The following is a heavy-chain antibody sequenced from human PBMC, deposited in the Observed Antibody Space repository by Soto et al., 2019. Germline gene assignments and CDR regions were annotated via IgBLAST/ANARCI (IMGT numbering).Heavy chain of an antibody. V-gene: IGHV1-69*08. CDR1: GDTFSSYT. CDR2: IIPVLGTT. Sequence: QVQLVQSGAEVKKPGSSVKVSCRASGDTFSSYTVNWVRQAPGRGLEWLGRIIPVLGTTDYAQKFKGRVTIIADKTSNIVYMELSSVRTEDRAVYYCARLRYCGYDCYHKHYYGMDVWGQGTTVTV. J-gene: IGHJ6*02. D-gene: IGHD2-21*02. CDR3: ARLRYCGYDCYHKHYYGMDV.